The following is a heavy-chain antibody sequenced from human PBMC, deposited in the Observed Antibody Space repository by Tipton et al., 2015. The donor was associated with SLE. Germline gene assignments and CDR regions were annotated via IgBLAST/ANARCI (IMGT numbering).Heavy chain of an antibody. CDR2: IRYDGSNK. V-gene: IGHV3-30*02. Sequence: SLRLSCAASGFTFSSYAMSWVRQAPGKGLEWVAFIRYDGSNKYYADSVKGRFTISRDNSKNTLYLQMNSLRAEDTAVYYCALPEGRELLGVDYWGQGTLVTVSS. D-gene: IGHD1-26*01. CDR1: GFTFSSYA. J-gene: IGHJ4*02. CDR3: ALPEGRELLGVDY.